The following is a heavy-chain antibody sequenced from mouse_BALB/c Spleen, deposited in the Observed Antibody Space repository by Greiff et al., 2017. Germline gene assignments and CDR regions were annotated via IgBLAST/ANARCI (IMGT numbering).Heavy chain of an antibody. D-gene: IGHD2-4*01. J-gene: IGHJ2*01. CDR3: ARDYDYDVYFDY. CDR1: GFNIKDTY. Sequence: EVQLQQSGAELVKPGASVKLSCTASGFNIKDTYMHWVKQRPEQGLEWIGRIDPANGNTKYDPKFQGKATITADTSSNTAYLQLSSLTSEDTAVYYCARDYDYDVYFDYWGQGTTRTVSS. V-gene: IGHV14-3*02. CDR2: IDPANGNT.